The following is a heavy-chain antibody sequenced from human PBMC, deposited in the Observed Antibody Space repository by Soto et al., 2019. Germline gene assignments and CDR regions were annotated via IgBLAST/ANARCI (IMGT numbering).Heavy chain of an antibody. J-gene: IGHJ4*02. CDR3: ARGPSSSWSRASYFDY. V-gene: IGHV1-69*13. CDR2: IIPIFGTA. D-gene: IGHD6-13*01. CDR1: GGTFSSYA. Sequence: SVKVSCKASGGTFSSYAISWVRQAPGQVLEWMGGIIPIFGTANYAQKFQGRVTITADESTSTAYMELSSLRSEDTAVYYCARGPSSSWSRASYFDYWGQGTLVTVSS.